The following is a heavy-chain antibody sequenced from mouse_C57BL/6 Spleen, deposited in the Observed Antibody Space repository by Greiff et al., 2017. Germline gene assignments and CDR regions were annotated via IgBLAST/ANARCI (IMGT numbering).Heavy chain of an antibody. CDR2: IDPSDSYT. Sequence: QVQLQQPGAELVKPGASVKLSCKASGYTFTSYWMQWVKQRPGQGLEWIGEIDPSDSYTNYNQKFKGKATLTVDTSSSTAYMQLSSLTSEDSAVYYCARSGPVDYGSSSFFAYWGQGTLVTVSA. J-gene: IGHJ3*01. V-gene: IGHV1-50*01. D-gene: IGHD1-1*01. CDR3: ARSGPVDYGSSSFFAY. CDR1: GYTFTSYW.